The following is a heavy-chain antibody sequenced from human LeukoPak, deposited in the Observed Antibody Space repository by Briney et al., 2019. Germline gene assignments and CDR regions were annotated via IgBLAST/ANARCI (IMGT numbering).Heavy chain of an antibody. CDR2: IYYSGST. CDR1: GGSISSYY. V-gene: IGHV4-59*01. J-gene: IGHJ4*02. Sequence: SETLSLTCTVSGGSISSYYWSWIRQPPGKGLEWIGYIYYSGSTNYNPSLKSRVTISVDTSKNQFSLKLSSVTAADTAVYYCARVGVGAEFDYWGQGTLVTVSS. D-gene: IGHD1-26*01. CDR3: ARVGVGAEFDY.